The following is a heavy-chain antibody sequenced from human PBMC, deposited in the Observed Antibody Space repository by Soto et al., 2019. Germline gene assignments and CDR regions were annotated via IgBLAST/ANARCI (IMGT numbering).Heavy chain of an antibody. CDR2: IWYDGSNK. CDR1: GCTFSSYG. CDR3: ARDSPDTSKLYYDFWSGDFDY. Sequence: GGPLRLPCAASGCTFSSYGMHWVRQAPGKGLEWVAVIWYDGSNKYYADSVKGRFTISRDNSKNTLYLQMNSLRAEDTAVYYCARDSPDTSKLYYDFWSGDFDYWGQGTLVTVSS. D-gene: IGHD3-3*01. J-gene: IGHJ4*02. V-gene: IGHV3-33*01.